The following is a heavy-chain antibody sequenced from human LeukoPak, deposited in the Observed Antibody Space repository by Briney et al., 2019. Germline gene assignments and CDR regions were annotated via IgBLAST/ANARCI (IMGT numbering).Heavy chain of an antibody. CDR1: GFTFSSHG. CDR3: ARDHRYGGLFDY. CDR2: ISGSGDNT. D-gene: IGHD1-1*01. V-gene: IGHV3-23*01. Sequence: GGSLRLSCAASGFTFSSHGMSWVRQAPGKGLEWVSTISGSGDNTYYADSVKGRFTISRDNSKNTLYLQMNSLSAEDTAVYYCARDHRYGGLFDYWGQGTLVTVSS. J-gene: IGHJ4*02.